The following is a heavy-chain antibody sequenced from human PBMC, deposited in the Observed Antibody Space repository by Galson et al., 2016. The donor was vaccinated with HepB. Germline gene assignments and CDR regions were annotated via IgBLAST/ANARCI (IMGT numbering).Heavy chain of an antibody. D-gene: IGHD4-17*01. CDR3: ARGDNPDYGDYASAYYYMDV. J-gene: IGHJ6*03. CDR2: INHSGST. Sequence: ETLSLTCAVYGGPFSGNYWSWIRQPPGRGLEWIGEINHSGSTNYNPSLKSRVTISVDTSKNQFSLKLSSVTAADTAVYYCARGDNPDYGDYASAYYYMDVWGKGTTVTVSS. CDR1: GGPFSGNY. V-gene: IGHV4-34*01.